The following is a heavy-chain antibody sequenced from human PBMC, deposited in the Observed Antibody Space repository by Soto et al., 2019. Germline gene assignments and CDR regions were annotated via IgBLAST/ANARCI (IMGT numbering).Heavy chain of an antibody. V-gene: IGHV4-61*01. CDR3: ARSQRGRTAFTFDY. D-gene: IGHD3-16*01. Sequence: SETLSLTCAVSGDSVSNENYYWSWIRQPPGKGLEWIGYIYYSGTTNNNSYLKSRLTLSVDMSKNQFSLKLTSVTAADTAVYFCARSQRGRTAFTFDYWGQGALVTVSS. CDR1: GDSVSNENYY. J-gene: IGHJ4*02. CDR2: IYYSGTT.